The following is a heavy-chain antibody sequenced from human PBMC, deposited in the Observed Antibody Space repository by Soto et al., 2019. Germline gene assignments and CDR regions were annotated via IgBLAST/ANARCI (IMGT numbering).Heavy chain of an antibody. J-gene: IGHJ5*02. CDR1: GGSVSSESHY. CDR2: IYYTGST. CDR3: ATGAGYCSSTSCYLQWFDP. D-gene: IGHD2-2*01. Sequence: SETLSLTCTVSGGSVSSESHYWSWIRRTPGKGLEWIGYIYYTGSTNYNPSLKGRVTMSVDTSRDQFSLKLSSVTAADTAVYYCATGAGYCSSTSCYLQWFDPWGQGTLVTVSS. V-gene: IGHV4-61*01.